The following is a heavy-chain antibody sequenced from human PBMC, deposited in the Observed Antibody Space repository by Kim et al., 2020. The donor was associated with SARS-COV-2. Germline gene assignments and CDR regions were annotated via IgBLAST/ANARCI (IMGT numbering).Heavy chain of an antibody. CDR1: GYTFTSYG. Sequence: ASVKVSCKASGYTFTSYGISWVRQAPGQGLEWMGWISAYNGNTNYAQKLQGRVTMTTDTSTSTAYMELRSLRSDDTAVYYCAREFDIVGATGVDYWGQGTLVTVSS. V-gene: IGHV1-18*04. J-gene: IGHJ4*02. D-gene: IGHD1-26*01. CDR2: ISAYNGNT. CDR3: AREFDIVGATGVDY.